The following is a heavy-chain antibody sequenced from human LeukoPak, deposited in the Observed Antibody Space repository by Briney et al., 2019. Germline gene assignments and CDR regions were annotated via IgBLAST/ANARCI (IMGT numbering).Heavy chain of an antibody. CDR1: GFTFSGSA. J-gene: IGHJ4*02. V-gene: IGHV3-73*01. CDR2: IRTKSNNYET. Sequence: GGSLRLSCAASGFTFSGSAMHWVRQASGKGLEWVGRIRTKSNNYETTYGASVKGRFTISRDDSKNTAYLQMNSLKTEDTAVYYCANYDNSGNYYVNYWGQGTLVTVSS. D-gene: IGHD3-22*01. CDR3: ANYDNSGNYYVNY.